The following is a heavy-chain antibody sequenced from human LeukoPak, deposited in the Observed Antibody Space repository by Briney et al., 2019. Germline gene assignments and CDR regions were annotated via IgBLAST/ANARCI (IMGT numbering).Heavy chain of an antibody. D-gene: IGHD6-13*01. V-gene: IGHV4-61*02. CDR3: ARGGSSWSPFFDY. CDR2: IYTSGST. Sequence: SETLSLTCTVSGGSISSGSYYWSWIRQPAGKGLEWIGRIYTSGSTNYNPSLKSRVTISVDTSKNQFSLKLSSVTAADTAVYYCARGGSSWSPFFDYWGQGTLVTVSS. CDR1: GGSISSGSYY. J-gene: IGHJ4*02.